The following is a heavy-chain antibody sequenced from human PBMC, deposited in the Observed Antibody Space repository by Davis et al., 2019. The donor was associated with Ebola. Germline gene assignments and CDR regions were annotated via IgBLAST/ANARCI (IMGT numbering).Heavy chain of an antibody. Sequence: GGSLRLSCAASGFTFSSYWMSWVRQAPGKGLEWVSAITGSDGSTYCADSVKGRFTISRHNSKNTLYLQMNSLRAEDTAVYYCASGIVVVKSGAFDIWGQGTMVTVSS. D-gene: IGHD3-22*01. CDR3: ASGIVVVKSGAFDI. CDR2: ITGSDGST. V-gene: IGHV3-23*01. CDR1: GFTFSSYW. J-gene: IGHJ3*02.